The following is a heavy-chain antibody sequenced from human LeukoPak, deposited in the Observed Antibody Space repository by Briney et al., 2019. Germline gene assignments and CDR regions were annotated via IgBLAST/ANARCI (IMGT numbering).Heavy chain of an antibody. D-gene: IGHD2-2*01. CDR2: INPNSGGT. V-gene: IGHV1-2*04. CDR1: GCTFTGYY. Sequence: ASVKVSCKASGCTFTGYYMHWVRLAPGQGLEWMGWINPNSGGTNYAQKFQGWVTMTRDTSISTAYMELSRLRSDDTAVYYCARGVVPAAYFDYWGQGTLLTVSS. J-gene: IGHJ4*02. CDR3: ARGVVPAAYFDY.